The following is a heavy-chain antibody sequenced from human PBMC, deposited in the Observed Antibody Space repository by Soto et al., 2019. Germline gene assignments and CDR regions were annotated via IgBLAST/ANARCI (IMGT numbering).Heavy chain of an antibody. CDR3: AREPNHCSSTSCPQIYYYYYGMDV. V-gene: IGHV3-21*01. CDR1: GFTFSTYD. D-gene: IGHD2-2*01. Sequence: PGGSLRLSCAASGFTFSTYDMSWVRQAPGKGLEWVSSISSSSDYIYYADSVKGRFTISRDNAKNSLYLQMNSLRDEDTAVYYCAREPNHCSSTSCPQIYYYYYGMDVWGQGTTVTSP. CDR2: ISSSSDYI. J-gene: IGHJ6*02.